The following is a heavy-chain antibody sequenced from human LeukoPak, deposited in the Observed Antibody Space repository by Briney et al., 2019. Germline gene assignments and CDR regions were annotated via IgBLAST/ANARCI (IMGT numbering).Heavy chain of an antibody. V-gene: IGHV3-53*01. Sequence: GGSLRLSCAASGFTVSSNYMSWVRQAPGKGLEWVSVIYSGGSTYYADSVKGRFTISRDNSMNTLYLQMNSLRAEDTAVYYCARAGAVAASFDYWGQGTLVTVSS. D-gene: IGHD6-19*01. CDR1: GFTVSSNY. J-gene: IGHJ4*02. CDR3: ARAGAVAASFDY. CDR2: IYSGGST.